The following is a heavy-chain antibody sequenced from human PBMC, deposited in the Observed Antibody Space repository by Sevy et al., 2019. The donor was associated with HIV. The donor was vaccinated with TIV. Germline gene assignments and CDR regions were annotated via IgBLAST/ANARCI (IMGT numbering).Heavy chain of an antibody. D-gene: IGHD2-2*02. CDR2: IYYGGST. CDR3: ASAIGYCSSTSCYSY. V-gene: IGHV4-59*01. CDR1: GGSISSYY. J-gene: IGHJ4*02. Sequence: SETLSLTCTVSGGSISSYYWSWIRQPPGKGLEWIGYIYYGGSTNYNPSLKSRVTISVDTSKNQFSLKLSSVTAADTAVYYCASAIGYCSSTSCYSYWGQGTLVTVSS.